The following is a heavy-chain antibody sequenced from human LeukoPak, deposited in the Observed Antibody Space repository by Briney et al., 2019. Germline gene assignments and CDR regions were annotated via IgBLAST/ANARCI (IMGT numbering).Heavy chain of an antibody. Sequence: GGSLRLSCAASGFTFSNYGMHWVRQAPGKGLEWVAFIRYDGTNEYYADSVKSRFTISRDNSKNTLYLLMNSLIAEDTAVYYCAKDGPPYGYYAIDHWGQGTLVTVSS. J-gene: IGHJ4*02. CDR1: GFTFSNYG. CDR3: AKDGPPYGYYAIDH. V-gene: IGHV3-30*02. D-gene: IGHD4-17*01. CDR2: IRYDGTNE.